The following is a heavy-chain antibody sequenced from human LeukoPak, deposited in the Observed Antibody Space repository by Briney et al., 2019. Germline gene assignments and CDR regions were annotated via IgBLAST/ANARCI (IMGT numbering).Heavy chain of an antibody. J-gene: IGHJ4*02. Sequence: GGSLRLSCAASGSPLTWYWTHWIRQVPGRGPVWVSRMNSDASNIKYADPVNGRFTISRDNAKNMLYLEMNSLRDEDTAIYYCALGSVSGILDFWGQGILVSVSS. V-gene: IGHV3-74*01. CDR3: ALGSVSGILDF. D-gene: IGHD3-10*01. CDR1: GSPLTWYW. CDR2: MNSDASNI.